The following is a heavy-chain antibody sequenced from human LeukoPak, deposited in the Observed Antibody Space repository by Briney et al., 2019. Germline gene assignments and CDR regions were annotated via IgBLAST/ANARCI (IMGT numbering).Heavy chain of an antibody. V-gene: IGHV1-2*02. CDR3: ARQHYSSGWYPGYFDY. CDR1: GYTFTGYY. J-gene: IGHJ4*02. Sequence: GASVKVSCKASGYTFTGYYMHWVRQAPGQGLEWMGWINPNSGGTNYAQKFQGRVTMTRDTSISTAYMELSRLRSDDTAVYYCARQHYSSGWYPGYFDYWGQGTLVTVSS. CDR2: INPNSGGT. D-gene: IGHD6-19*01.